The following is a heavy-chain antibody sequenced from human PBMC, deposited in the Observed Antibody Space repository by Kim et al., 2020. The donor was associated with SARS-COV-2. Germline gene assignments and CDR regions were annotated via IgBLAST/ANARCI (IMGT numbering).Heavy chain of an antibody. D-gene: IGHD5-12*01. CDR2: INAGNGNT. CDR3: ARREYGYTFDY. V-gene: IGHV1-3*01. CDR1: GYTFTSYA. Sequence: ASVKVSCKASGYTFTSYAMHWVRQAPGQRLEWMGWINAGNGNTKYSRKFQGRVTITRDTSASTAYMELSSLRSEDTAVYYCARREYGYTFDYLGQGTLVT. J-gene: IGHJ4*02.